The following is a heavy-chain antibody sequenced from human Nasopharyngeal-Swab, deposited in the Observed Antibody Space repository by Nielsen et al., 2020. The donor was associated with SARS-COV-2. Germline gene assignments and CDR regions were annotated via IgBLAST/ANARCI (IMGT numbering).Heavy chain of an antibody. J-gene: IGHJ2*01. D-gene: IGHD5-18*01. Sequence: SVQVFCKASGGTFSSYSISWLRHPPGQGLEWMGRIIPILGIANYAQKFQARVTITADKSTSTAYMELSSLRSEDTDVYYCSRGDSYGAFWYFELWGRGRLVTVSS. V-gene: IGHV1-69*04. CDR3: SRGDSYGAFWYFEL. CDR2: IIPILGIA. CDR1: GGTFSSYS.